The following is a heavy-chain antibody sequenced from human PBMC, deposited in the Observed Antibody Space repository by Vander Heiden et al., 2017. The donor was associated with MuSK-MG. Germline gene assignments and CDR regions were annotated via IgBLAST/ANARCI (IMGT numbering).Heavy chain of an antibody. CDR1: GGSFSGYY. CDR3: ARQQLVPPYYYYMDV. Sequence: QVQLQQWGAGLLKPSETLSLTCAVYGGSFSGYYWSWIRQPPGKGLEWIGEINHSGSTNYNPSLKSRVTISVDTSKNQFSLKLSSVTAADTAVYYCARQQLVPPYYYYMDVWGKGTTVTVSS. CDR2: INHSGST. J-gene: IGHJ6*03. D-gene: IGHD6-13*01. V-gene: IGHV4-34*01.